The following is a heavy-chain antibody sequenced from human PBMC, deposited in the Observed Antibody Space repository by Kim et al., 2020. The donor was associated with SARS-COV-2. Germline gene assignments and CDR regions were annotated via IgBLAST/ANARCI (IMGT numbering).Heavy chain of an antibody. CDR2: IYYSGNT. D-gene: IGHD2-2*01. V-gene: IGHV4-39*01. Sequence: SETLSLTCTVSEDSISSSSYNWGWIRQSPGKGLEWIGNIYYSGNTYYNPSLKSRVTISVDTPKNQFSLKRSSVTAADTALYYCGSHSTSISRRYYG. J-gene: IGHJ6*01. CDR1: EDSISSSSYN. CDR3: GSHSTSISRRYYG.